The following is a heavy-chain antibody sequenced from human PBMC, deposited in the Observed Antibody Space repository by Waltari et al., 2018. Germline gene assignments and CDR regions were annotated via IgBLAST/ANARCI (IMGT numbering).Heavy chain of an antibody. J-gene: IGHJ4*02. Sequence: QVQLVQSGAEVKKPGSSVKVSCKAYGGTFSCSALTWGRQAPGQGLEWRGGIIPIFGTANYAQKFQGRVTITADESTSTAYMELSSLRSEDTAVYYCARAANFWSGYYEGDDYWGQGTLVTVSS. D-gene: IGHD3-3*01. CDR2: IIPIFGTA. CDR3: ARAANFWSGYYEGDDY. CDR1: GGTFSCSA. V-gene: IGHV1-69*01.